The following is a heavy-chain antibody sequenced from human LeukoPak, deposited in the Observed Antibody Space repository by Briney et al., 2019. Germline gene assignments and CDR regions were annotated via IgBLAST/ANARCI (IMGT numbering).Heavy chain of an antibody. CDR2: IYSGGNT. J-gene: IGHJ4*02. CDR1: GFTVSSNY. D-gene: IGHD1-26*01. CDR3: ARLYSGSYRTDFVY. Sequence: GGSLRLSCTVAGFTVSSNYMSWVRQTPEKGLEWVSVIYSGGNTYYADSVSGRFTISRDNSKNTVYLQMNSLRAEDTALYYCARLYSGSYRTDFVYWGQGTLVTVSS. V-gene: IGHV3-53*01.